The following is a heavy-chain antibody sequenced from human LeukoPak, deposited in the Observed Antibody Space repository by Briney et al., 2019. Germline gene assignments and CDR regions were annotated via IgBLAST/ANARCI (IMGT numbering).Heavy chain of an antibody. CDR3: AKDLERGSYLSYYYCMDV. J-gene: IGHJ6*02. CDR1: GFTFSSYW. CDR2: INSDGSST. V-gene: IGHV3-74*01. Sequence: PGGSLRLSCAASGFTFSSYWMHWVRQAPGKGLVWVSRINSDGSSTSYADSVKGRFTISRDNAKNTLYLQMNSLRAEDTAVYYCAKDLERGSYLSYYYCMDVWGQGTTVTVSS. D-gene: IGHD1-26*01.